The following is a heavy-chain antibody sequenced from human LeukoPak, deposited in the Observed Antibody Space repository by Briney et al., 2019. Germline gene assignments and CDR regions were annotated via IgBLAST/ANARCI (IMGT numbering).Heavy chain of an antibody. V-gene: IGHV3-23*01. J-gene: IGHJ4*02. D-gene: IGHD2-2*01. CDR1: GFTFSSYA. CDR3: AKVVPAAMPGYYFDY. Sequence: GGSLRLSCAAPGFTFSSYAMSWVRQAPGKGLEWVSAISGSGGSTYYADSVKGRFTISRDNSKNMLYLQMNSLRAEDTAVYYCAKVVPAAMPGYYFDYWGQGTLVTVSS. CDR2: ISGSGGST.